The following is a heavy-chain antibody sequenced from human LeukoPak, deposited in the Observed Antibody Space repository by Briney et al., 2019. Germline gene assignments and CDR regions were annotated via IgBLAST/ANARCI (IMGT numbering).Heavy chain of an antibody. CDR2: FSISGGST. CDR3: AKDGGADGSGSYSYFDY. J-gene: IGHJ4*02. V-gene: IGHV3-23*01. Sequence: GALSLYCAGSGFTFSEYYLSWVRPAPGKGLEWVSAFSISGGSTDSAASVKCRFTISRDNSKNTLYLQMSSLRAEDTALYCCAKDGGADGSGSYSYFDYWGQGTLVTVSS. CDR1: GFTFSEYY. D-gene: IGHD3-10*01.